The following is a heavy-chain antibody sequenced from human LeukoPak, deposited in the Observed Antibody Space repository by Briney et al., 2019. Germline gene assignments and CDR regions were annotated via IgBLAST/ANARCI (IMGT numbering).Heavy chain of an antibody. CDR3: AGSYCTTTDCYTWFDP. V-gene: IGHV1-3*01. D-gene: IGHD2-2*02. CDR1: GYTFTSYG. CDR2: INAGYDNT. Sequence: ASVKVSCTASGYTFTSYGISCVRQAPGQRLEWMGWINAGYDNTKYSQKFQGRVTITRDTSATTAYMELSSLRSEDTAVYYCAGSYCTTTDCYTWFDPWGQGTLVTVSS. J-gene: IGHJ5*02.